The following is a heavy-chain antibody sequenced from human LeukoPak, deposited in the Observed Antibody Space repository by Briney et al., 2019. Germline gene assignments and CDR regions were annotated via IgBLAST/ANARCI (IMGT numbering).Heavy chain of an antibody. J-gene: IGHJ6*03. CDR3: ARSCSYCSSTYYMDV. CDR2: IYSGGST. CDR1: GFTVSSNY. V-gene: IGHV3-53*01. D-gene: IGHD2-2*01. Sequence: TGGSLRLSCAASGFTVSSNYMSWVRQAPGKGLEWVSVIYSGGSTYHADSVKGRFTISRDNSKNTLYLQMNSLRAEDTAVYYCARSCSYCSSTYYMDVWGKGTTVTVSS.